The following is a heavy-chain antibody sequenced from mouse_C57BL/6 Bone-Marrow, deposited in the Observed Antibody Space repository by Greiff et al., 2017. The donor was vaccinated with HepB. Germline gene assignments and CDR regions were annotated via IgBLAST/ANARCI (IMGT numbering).Heavy chain of an antibody. CDR3: TRGGDYDEGDFDY. CDR1: GYTFTDYY. D-gene: IGHD2-4*01. V-gene: IGHV1-72*01. Sequence: QVQLKQSGPELVKPGASVKISCKASGYTFTDYYINWVKQRPGRGLEWIGRIDPNSGGTKYNEKFKSKATLTVDKPSSTAYMQLSSLTSEDSAVYYCTRGGDYDEGDFDYWGQGTTLTVSS. CDR2: IDPNSGGT. J-gene: IGHJ2*01.